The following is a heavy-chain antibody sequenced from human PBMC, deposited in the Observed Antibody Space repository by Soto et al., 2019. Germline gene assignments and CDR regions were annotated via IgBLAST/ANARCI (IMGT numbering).Heavy chain of an antibody. CDR3: ARQGRGYSYGYKRAAGMGV. CDR2: IYYSGST. CDR1: GGSISSYY. J-gene: IGHJ6*02. Sequence: SETLSLTCTVSGGSISSYYWSWIRQPPGKGLEWIGFIYYSGSTNYNPSLKSRVTISVDTSKNQFSLKLSSVTAADTAVYYCARQGRGYSYGYKRAAGMGVWGQGTTVT. V-gene: IGHV4-59*08. D-gene: IGHD5-18*01.